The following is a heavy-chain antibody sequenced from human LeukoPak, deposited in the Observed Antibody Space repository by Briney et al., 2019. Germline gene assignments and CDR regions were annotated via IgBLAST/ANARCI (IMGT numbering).Heavy chain of an antibody. J-gene: IGHJ4*02. V-gene: IGHV3-21*01. D-gene: IGHD2-21*02. CDR2: ISSSSSYI. CDR3: AREPAYCGGDCCGLFDY. Sequence: GGSLRLSCAASGFTFSSYSMNWVRQAPGKGLEWVSSISSSSSYIYYADSVKGRFTISRDNAKNSLYLQMNSLRAEDTAVYYCAREPAYCGGDCCGLFDYWGQGTLVTVSS. CDR1: GFTFSSYS.